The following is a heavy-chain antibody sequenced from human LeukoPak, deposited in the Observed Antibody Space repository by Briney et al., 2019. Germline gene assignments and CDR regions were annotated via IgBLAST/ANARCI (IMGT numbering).Heavy chain of an antibody. J-gene: IGHJ4*02. CDR1: GFTFSTYA. V-gene: IGHV3-23*01. CDR3: AKDRDTALVQPFDY. D-gene: IGHD5-18*01. Sequence: QPGGSLRLSCAASGFTFSTYAVSWVRQTPGKGLEWVSTITGSGISTYYGDSVKGRFTISRDISKNTVYLQMNSLRAEDTAVYYCAKDRDTALVQPFDYWGQGALVTVSS. CDR2: ITGSGIST.